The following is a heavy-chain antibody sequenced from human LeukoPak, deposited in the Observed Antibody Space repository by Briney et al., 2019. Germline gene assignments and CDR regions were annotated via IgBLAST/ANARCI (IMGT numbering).Heavy chain of an antibody. D-gene: IGHD3-22*01. Sequence: ASVKVSCKASGYTFTSYYMHWVRQAPGQGLEWMGIINPSGGSTSYAQKFRGRVTMTRDTSTSTVYMELSSLRSEDTAVYYCTRHNYYEDGFDYWGQGTLVTVSS. CDR1: GYTFTSYY. J-gene: IGHJ4*02. V-gene: IGHV1-46*03. CDR2: INPSGGST. CDR3: TRHNYYEDGFDY.